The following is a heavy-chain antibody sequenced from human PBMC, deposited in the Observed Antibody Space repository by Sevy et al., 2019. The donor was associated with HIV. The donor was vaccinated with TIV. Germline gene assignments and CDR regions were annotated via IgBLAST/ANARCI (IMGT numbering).Heavy chain of an antibody. V-gene: IGHV1-69*13. D-gene: IGHD2-15*01. CDR2: IIPIFGTA. Sequence: ASVKVSCKASGGTFSSYAISWVRQAPGQGLEWMGGIIPIFGTANYAQKFQGRVTITADESTSTAYMELSSLRSEDTAVYYCARDGRIVVVVAATRYYYGMDVWGQWTTVTVSS. CDR1: GGTFSSYA. CDR3: ARDGRIVVVVAATRYYYGMDV. J-gene: IGHJ6*02.